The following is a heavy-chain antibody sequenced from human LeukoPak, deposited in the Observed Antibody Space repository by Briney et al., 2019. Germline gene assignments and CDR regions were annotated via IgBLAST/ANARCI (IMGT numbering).Heavy chain of an antibody. V-gene: IGHV3-33*01. J-gene: IGHJ3*02. Sequence: HSGGSLRLSCAASGFTFSSYGMPWVRQAPGKGLEWVAVIWYDGSNKYYADSVKGRFTISRDNSKNTLYLQMNSLRAEDTAVYYCARGGPYYYDSSGYHNDAFDIWGQGTMVTVSS. CDR2: IWYDGSNK. CDR3: ARGGPYYYDSSGYHNDAFDI. D-gene: IGHD3-22*01. CDR1: GFTFSSYG.